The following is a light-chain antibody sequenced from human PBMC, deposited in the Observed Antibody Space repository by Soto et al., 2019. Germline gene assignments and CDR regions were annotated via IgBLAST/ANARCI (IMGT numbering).Light chain of an antibody. V-gene: IGKV1-12*01. CDR1: QDVSSW. Sequence: DIQVTQSPSSVSASVGDRVTITCRTSQDVSSWLAWYQQKPGKAPELLIYSASTLQTGVPSRFSGSGSGTDFTLTISSLQPEDFATYDCQPANSFPLTFGGGTKVEIK. CDR3: QPANSFPLT. J-gene: IGKJ4*01. CDR2: SAS.